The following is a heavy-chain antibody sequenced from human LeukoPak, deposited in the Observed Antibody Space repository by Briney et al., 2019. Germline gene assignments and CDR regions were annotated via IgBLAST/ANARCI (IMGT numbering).Heavy chain of an antibody. D-gene: IGHD4/OR15-4a*01. CDR1: GFTFSSYT. V-gene: IGHV3-30*04. CDR3: ARVPRVGAYYFDQ. J-gene: IGHJ4*02. CDR2: LSYDGTYT. Sequence: SLRLSCEASGFTFSSYTLHWARQSPGKGLEWLTMLSYDGTYTYYVDSVKGRFTISRDMSKDTLYLQMNSLRPEDTAVYFCARVPRVGAYYFDQWGQGTLVTVSS.